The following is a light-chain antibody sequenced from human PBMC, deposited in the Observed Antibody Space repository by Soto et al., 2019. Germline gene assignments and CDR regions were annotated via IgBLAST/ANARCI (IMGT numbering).Light chain of an antibody. V-gene: IGKV3-15*01. J-gene: IGKJ1*01. CDR2: GAS. Sequence: EIVMTQSPATLSVSPGERATLSCRASQSVSSNLAWYQQKPGQAPRLLIYGASTRATGIPARFSGSGSGTDSTLTLGGLQSEDFEVYYCQNKNNWLPLTFAKGTKVKSN. CDR3: QNKNNWLPLT. CDR1: QSVSSN.